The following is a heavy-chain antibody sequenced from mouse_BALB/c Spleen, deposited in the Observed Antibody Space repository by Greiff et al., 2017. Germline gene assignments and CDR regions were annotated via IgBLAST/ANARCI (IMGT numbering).Heavy chain of an antibody. Sequence: QVQLQQSGAELVRPGASVKLSCKASGYTFTSYWMQWVKQRPGQGLEWIGAIYPGDGDTRYTQKFKGKATLTAEKSSSTAYMQLSSLASEDSAVYYCARKGDYAHYFDYWGQGTTLTVSS. CDR2: IYPGDGDT. D-gene: IGHD2-4*01. CDR3: ARKGDYAHYFDY. V-gene: IGHV1-87*01. J-gene: IGHJ2*01. CDR1: GYTFTSYW.